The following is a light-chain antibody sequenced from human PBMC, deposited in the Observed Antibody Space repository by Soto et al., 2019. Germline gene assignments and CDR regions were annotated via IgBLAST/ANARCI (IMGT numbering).Light chain of an antibody. Sequence: EIVMTQSPATLSVSPGERATLSCRASQSVSSNLAWYQQKPGQAPRLLIYGASTRASGIPARFSGSESGTEFTLTISSLQSEDFALYSCQQYNNWPQTFGQGTKQEIK. V-gene: IGKV3-15*01. J-gene: IGKJ2*01. CDR2: GAS. CDR1: QSVSSN. CDR3: QQYNNWPQT.